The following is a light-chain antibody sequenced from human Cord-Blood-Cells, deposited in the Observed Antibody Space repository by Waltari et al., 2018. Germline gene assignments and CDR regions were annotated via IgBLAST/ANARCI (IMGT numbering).Light chain of an antibody. CDR3: QQRSNWPPLLT. CDR1: QSVSSY. V-gene: IGKV3-11*01. Sequence: EIVFTQSPATLSLSPRERATLSCRASQSVSSYVACYQQKPGQAPRLLIYDASNRATGIPARFSGSGSGTDFTLTISSLEPEDFAVYYCQQRSNWPPLLTFGGGTKVEIK. CDR2: DAS. J-gene: IGKJ4*01.